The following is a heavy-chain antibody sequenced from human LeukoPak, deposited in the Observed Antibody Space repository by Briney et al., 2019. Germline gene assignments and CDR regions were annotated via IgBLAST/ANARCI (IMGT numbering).Heavy chain of an antibody. Sequence: GGSLRLSCAASGFTFSNYWMTWVRQAPGKGLEWVANIKRDGSARNYVDSVKGRFTIYRDNAKNSLYLQMNTLRVEDTAVYYCARGDWEPSDYWGQGTLVTVSS. CDR2: IKRDGSAR. V-gene: IGHV3-7*04. CDR1: GFTFSNYW. D-gene: IGHD1-14*01. J-gene: IGHJ4*02. CDR3: ARGDWEPSDY.